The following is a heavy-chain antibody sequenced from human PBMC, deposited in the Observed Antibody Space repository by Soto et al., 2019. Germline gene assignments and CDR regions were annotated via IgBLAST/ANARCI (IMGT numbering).Heavy chain of an antibody. CDR3: AKCDIVVPPAYYMDF. J-gene: IGHJ6*03. Sequence: EVQLLESGGGLVQPGGSLRLSCVASGFTFSSYAMSWVRQAPGKGLEWVSLVSGSGGATYYEDSVKGRFTISKDNFKNTVYLQMTSLEAEDTAIYYCAKCDIVVPPAYYMDFWGKGTTVIVS. V-gene: IGHV3-23*01. CDR1: GFTFSSYA. CDR2: VSGSGGAT. D-gene: IGHD2-15*01.